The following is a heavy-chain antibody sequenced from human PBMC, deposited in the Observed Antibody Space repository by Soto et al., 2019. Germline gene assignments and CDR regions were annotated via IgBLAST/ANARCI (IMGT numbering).Heavy chain of an antibody. Sequence: LRLSCAVSGFTLSSYAMTWVRQSPGKGLEWVSAISDGDDDDNTYYAASVKGRFTISTDFLKNTLYLQVNSLRTEDTAVYFCAMGREYDFWGGYYIEMDYGGQGAQVSVSS. D-gene: IGHD3-3*01. J-gene: IGHJ4*02. CDR3: AMGREYDFWGGYYIEMDY. CDR1: GFTLSSYA. V-gene: IGHV3-23*01. CDR2: ISDGDDDDNT.